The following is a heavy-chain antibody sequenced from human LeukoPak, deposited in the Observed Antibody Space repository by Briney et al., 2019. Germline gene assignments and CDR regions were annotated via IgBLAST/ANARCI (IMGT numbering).Heavy chain of an antibody. CDR1: GFTVITND. CDR3: ARGVEPLAANTLAY. CDR2: LYSDGNT. J-gene: IGHJ4*02. V-gene: IGHV3-53*01. Sequence: GGSLRLSCAASGFTVITNDMTWVRQAPGKGLEWVSGLYSDGNTKYAESVQGRFTISIDNSNNTLYLEMNSLRADGTAVYYCARGVEPLAANTLAYWGQGTLVTVSS. D-gene: IGHD1-14*01.